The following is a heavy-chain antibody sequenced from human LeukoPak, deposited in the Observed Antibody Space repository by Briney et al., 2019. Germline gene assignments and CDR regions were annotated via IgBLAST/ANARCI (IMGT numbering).Heavy chain of an antibody. CDR2: IYHSGST. J-gene: IGHJ3*02. V-gene: IGHV4-30-2*01. Sequence: PSETQSLTCTVSGGSISSGGYYWSWIRQPPGKGLEWIGYIYHSGSTYYNPSLKSRVTISVDTSKNQFSLKLSSVTAADTAVYYCARDFDYYDSSGYYFGAFDIWGQGTMVTVSS. CDR3: ARDFDYYDSSGYYFGAFDI. D-gene: IGHD3-22*01. CDR1: GGSISSGGYY.